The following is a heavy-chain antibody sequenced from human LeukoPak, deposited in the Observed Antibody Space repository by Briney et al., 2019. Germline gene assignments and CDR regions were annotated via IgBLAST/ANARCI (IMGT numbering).Heavy chain of an antibody. CDR2: IRYDGSNK. J-gene: IGHJ5*02. V-gene: IGHV3-30*02. CDR3: AKDYSAEANGIAAAGDT. D-gene: IGHD6-13*01. Sequence: GGSLRLSCAASGFTFSSYGMHWVRQAPGKGLEWVAFIRYDGSNKYYADSVKGRFTISRDNSKNTLYLQMNSLRAEDTAVYYCAKDYSAEANGIAAAGDTWGQGTLVTVSS. CDR1: GFTFSSYG.